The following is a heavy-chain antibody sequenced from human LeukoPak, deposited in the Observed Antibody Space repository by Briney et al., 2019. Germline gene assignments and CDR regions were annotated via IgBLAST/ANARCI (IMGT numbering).Heavy chain of an antibody. J-gene: IGHJ3*01. D-gene: IGHD2-21*02. Sequence: GGSLRLSCLASGFTFSNTWMNWVRQAPGKGLVWVARIRSKRDGGTTDYAAPVKGRFTISRDDSKNTVYLQMNSLKAEDTAVYYCARDWYYAFDFWGQGTMVTVSS. V-gene: IGHV3-15*07. CDR1: GFTFSNTW. CDR3: ARDWYYAFDF. CDR2: IRSKRDGGTT.